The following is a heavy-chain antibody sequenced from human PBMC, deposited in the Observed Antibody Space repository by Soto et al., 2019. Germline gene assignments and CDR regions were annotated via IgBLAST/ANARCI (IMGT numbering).Heavy chain of an antibody. V-gene: IGHV1-2*04. D-gene: IGHD3-3*01. CDR3: ARAARLRFLEWHYYYYYGMDV. CDR1: GYTFTGYY. Sequence: GASVKVSCKASGYTFTGYYMHWVRQAPGQGLEWMGWINPNSGGTNYAQKFQGWVTMTRDTSISTAYMELSRLRSDDTAVYYCARAARLRFLEWHYYYYYGMDVWGQGTTVTV. J-gene: IGHJ6*02. CDR2: INPNSGGT.